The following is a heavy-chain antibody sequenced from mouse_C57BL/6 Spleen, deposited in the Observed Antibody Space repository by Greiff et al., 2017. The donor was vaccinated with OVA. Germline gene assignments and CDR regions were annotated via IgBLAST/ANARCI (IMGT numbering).Heavy chain of an antibody. CDR2: ISYDGSN. J-gene: IGHJ3*01. V-gene: IGHV3-6*01. Sequence: ESGPGLVKPSQSLSLTCSVTGYSITSGYYWNWIRQFPGNKLEWMGYISYDGSNNYNPSLKNRISITRDTSKNQFFLKLNSVTTEDTATYYGATQTIVADWGQGTLVTVSA. D-gene: IGHD1-1*02. CDR3: ATQTIVAD. CDR1: GYSITSGYY.